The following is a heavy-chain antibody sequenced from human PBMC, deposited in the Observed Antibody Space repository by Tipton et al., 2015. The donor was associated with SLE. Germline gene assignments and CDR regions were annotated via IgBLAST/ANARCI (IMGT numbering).Heavy chain of an antibody. D-gene: IGHD6-13*01. CDR3: ARVGFAPIAAAGTAYYYYMDV. V-gene: IGHV4-31*03. CDR1: GGSISSGGYY. Sequence: TLSLTCTVSGGSISSGGYYWSWIRQHPGKGLEWIGYIFYSGSTNYNSSLKSRVTISVDTSKNQFSLKLSSVTAADTAVYYCARVGFAPIAAAGTAYYYYMDVWGKGATVTVSS. CDR2: IFYSGST. J-gene: IGHJ6*03.